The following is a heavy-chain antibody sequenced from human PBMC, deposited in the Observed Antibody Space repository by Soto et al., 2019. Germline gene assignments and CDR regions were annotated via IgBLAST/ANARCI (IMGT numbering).Heavy chain of an antibody. J-gene: IGHJ5*02. CDR3: ARDGRSGSYHYNWFEH. D-gene: IGHD3-10*01. CDR2: ISYDGSNK. V-gene: IGHV3-30-3*01. CDR1: GFTFSSYA. Sequence: GGSLRLSCAASGFTFSSYAMHWVRQAPGKGLEWVAVISYDGSNKYYADSVKGRFTISRDNAKNTLYLQMNSLRAEETAVYYCARDGRSGSYHYNWFEHWGQGTLVTVSS.